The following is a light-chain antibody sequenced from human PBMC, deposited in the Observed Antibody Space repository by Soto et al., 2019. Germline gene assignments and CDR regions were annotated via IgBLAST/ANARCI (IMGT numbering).Light chain of an antibody. J-gene: IGKJ1*01. CDR1: QSVSSSY. CDR3: HQYGSAPQT. CDR2: DAS. V-gene: IGKV3-20*01. Sequence: EIVLTQSPGTLSLSPGERATLSCRASQSVSSSYLAWYQQKPGQAPRLLIYDASSRATGIPDRFSGSGSGTDFTLTISRLEPYDFAVYYCHQYGSAPQTFGQGTKVEIK.